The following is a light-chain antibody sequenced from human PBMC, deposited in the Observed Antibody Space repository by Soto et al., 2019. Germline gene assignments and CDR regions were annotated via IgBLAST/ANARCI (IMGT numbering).Light chain of an antibody. J-gene: IGKJ5*01. Sequence: DIVMTRSPDSLAVSLGERATINCKSSQSVLYSSNNKNYLAWYQQKPGQPPKLLIYWASTRESGVPDRFSGSGSGTDFTLTISSLQPDDFATYYCQQYNSYSYTFGQGTRLEIK. CDR3: QQYNSYSYT. V-gene: IGKV4-1*01. CDR2: WAS. CDR1: QSVLYSSNNKNY.